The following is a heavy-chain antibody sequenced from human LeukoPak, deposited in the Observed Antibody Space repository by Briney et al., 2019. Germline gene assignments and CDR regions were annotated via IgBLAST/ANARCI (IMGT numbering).Heavy chain of an antibody. D-gene: IGHD6-6*01. V-gene: IGHV3-23*01. Sequence: GGSLRLSCAASGFTFSGYAMSWVRQAPGKGLEWVSAISGSGGSTYYADSVKGRFTISRDNSKNTLYLQMNSLRAEDTAVYYCAARPRIAARLFDYWGQGTLVTVSS. CDR1: GFTFSGYA. CDR3: AARPRIAARLFDY. CDR2: ISGSGGST. J-gene: IGHJ4*02.